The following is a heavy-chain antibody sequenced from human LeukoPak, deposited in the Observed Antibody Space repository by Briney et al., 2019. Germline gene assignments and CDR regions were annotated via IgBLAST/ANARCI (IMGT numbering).Heavy chain of an antibody. V-gene: IGHV1-18*01. CDR3: ARDRCSGGSCFAAYYYYGMDV. CDR2: ISAYNGNT. Sequence: GASVKVSRKASGYTFTSYGISWVRQAPGQGLEWMGWISAYNGNTNYAQKLQGRVTMTTDTSTSTAYMELRSLRSDDTAVYYCARDRCSGGSCFAAYYYYGMDVWGQGTTVTVSS. CDR1: GYTFTSYG. D-gene: IGHD2-15*01. J-gene: IGHJ6*02.